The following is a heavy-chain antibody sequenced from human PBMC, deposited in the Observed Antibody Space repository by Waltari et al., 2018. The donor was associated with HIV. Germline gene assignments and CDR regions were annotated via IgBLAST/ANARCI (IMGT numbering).Heavy chain of an antibody. D-gene: IGHD3-10*01. Sequence: CSASGFTFSSYWMHWVRQAPGKGLVWVSGINRDGSTIRYADSVKGRFTISRDNAKNTLYLQMNSLRAEDTALYYCARGQYYSMDVWGQGTTVTVSS. CDR1: GFTFSSYW. CDR2: INRDGSTI. V-gene: IGHV3-74*01. J-gene: IGHJ6*02. CDR3: ARGQYYSMDV.